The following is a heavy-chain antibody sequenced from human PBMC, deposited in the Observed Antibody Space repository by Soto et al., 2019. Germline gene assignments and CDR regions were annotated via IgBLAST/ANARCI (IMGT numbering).Heavy chain of an antibody. D-gene: IGHD3-16*01. Sequence: QITLKESGPTLVKPTQTLTLTCIFSGFSFSADGVGVGWIRQPPGKALEWLALIYWDDDTRYRPSLKSRLTITTDSSKNQVVLTMTNMDPVDTATYYCAHAFGGTSWPNDAFDVWGQGTVVTVSS. J-gene: IGHJ3*01. CDR1: GFSFSADGVG. CDR2: IYWDDDT. CDR3: AHAFGGTSWPNDAFDV. V-gene: IGHV2-5*02.